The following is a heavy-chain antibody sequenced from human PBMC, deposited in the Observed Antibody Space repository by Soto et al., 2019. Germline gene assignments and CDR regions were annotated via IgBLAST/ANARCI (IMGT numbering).Heavy chain of an antibody. D-gene: IGHD3-9*01. V-gene: IGHV4-59*01. Sequence: SETLSLTCTVSGGPISSYYWSWIRQPPGKGLEWIGYIYYSGSTNYNPSLKSRVTISVDTSKNQFSLKLSSVTAADTAVYYCARGNDILTGYYGYYFDYWGQGTLVTVSS. J-gene: IGHJ4*02. CDR2: IYYSGST. CDR1: GGPISSYY. CDR3: ARGNDILTGYYGYYFDY.